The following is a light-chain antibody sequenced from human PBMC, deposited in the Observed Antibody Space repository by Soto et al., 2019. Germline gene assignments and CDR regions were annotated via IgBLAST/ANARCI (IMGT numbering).Light chain of an antibody. CDR2: DES. CDR1: QSVSSRY. CDR3: MKHTHWPHT. V-gene: IGKV3D-20*02. J-gene: IGKJ1*01. Sequence: EIVLTQSPGTLSLSPGESATLSCRASQSVSSRYLAWYQQKTGQAPRLLMYDESTRATGIPDRFSGSGSGTDLKLRISWVEAEDVGIYYCMKHTHWPHTFGQGTKVDIK.